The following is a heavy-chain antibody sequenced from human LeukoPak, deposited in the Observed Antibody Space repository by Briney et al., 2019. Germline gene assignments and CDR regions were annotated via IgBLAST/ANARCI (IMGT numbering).Heavy chain of an antibody. J-gene: IGHJ4*02. Sequence: MPSQTLSLTCTVSGGSISSGSYYWSWIRQPAGRGLEWIGRIYTSGSTNYNPSLKSRVTISVDTSKNQFSLKLSSVTAAGTAVYYCARGCSSSWTTYYFDHWGQGTLVTVSS. D-gene: IGHD6-13*01. V-gene: IGHV4-61*02. CDR3: ARGCSSSWTTYYFDH. CDR2: IYTSGST. CDR1: GGSISSGSYY.